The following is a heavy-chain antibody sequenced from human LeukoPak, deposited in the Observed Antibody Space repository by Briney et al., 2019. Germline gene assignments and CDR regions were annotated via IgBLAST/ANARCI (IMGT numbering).Heavy chain of an antibody. V-gene: IGHV1-46*01. CDR1: GYTFTSYY. J-gene: IGHJ6*02. D-gene: IGHD3-3*01. CDR2: INPSGGST. Sequence: ASVKVSCKASGYTFTSYYMHWVRQAPGQGLEWMGIINPSGGSTSYAQKFQGRVTMTRDTSTSTVYMELSSLRSEDTAVYYCARDRADYDFWSGSEHYYYYYGMDVWGQGTTVTVSS. CDR3: ARDRADYDFWSGSEHYYYYYGMDV.